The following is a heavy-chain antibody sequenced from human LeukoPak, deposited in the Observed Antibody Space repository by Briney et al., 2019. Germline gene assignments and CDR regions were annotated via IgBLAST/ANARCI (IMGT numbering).Heavy chain of an antibody. CDR3: ARGRYCSSTSCYPLTYYGMDV. Sequence: GGSLRLSCAAPGFTFSSYAMHWVRQAPGKGLEWVAVISYDGSNKYYADSVKGRFTISRDNSKNTLYLQMNSLRAEDTAAYYCARGRYCSSTSCYPLTYYGMDVWGKGTTVTVSS. V-gene: IGHV3-30*04. J-gene: IGHJ6*04. D-gene: IGHD2-2*01. CDR2: ISYDGSNK. CDR1: GFTFSSYA.